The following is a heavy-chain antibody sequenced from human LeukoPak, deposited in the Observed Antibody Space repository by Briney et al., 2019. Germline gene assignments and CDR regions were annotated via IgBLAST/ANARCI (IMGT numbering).Heavy chain of an antibody. CDR1: GFTFSSYG. V-gene: IGHV3-30*18. CDR2: ISYDGSNK. Sequence: PGGSLRLSCAASGFTFSSYGMHWVRQAPGKGLEWVAVISYDGSNKYYADSVKGRFTISRDNSKNTLYLQMNSLRAEDTAVYYCAKDGELTAVTTEAGFDYWGQGTLVTVSS. D-gene: IGHD4-17*01. CDR3: AKDGELTAVTTEAGFDY. J-gene: IGHJ4*02.